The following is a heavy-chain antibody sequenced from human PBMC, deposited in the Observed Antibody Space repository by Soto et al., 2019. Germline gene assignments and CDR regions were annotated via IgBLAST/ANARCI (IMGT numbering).Heavy chain of an antibody. CDR2: ISYDGSDK. J-gene: IGHJ4*02. Sequence: QVQLVESGGGGVQPGRSLRLSFEASGFTFSSYAMHWVRQAPAKGLGWVAVISYDGSDKYYADSVKGRFTISRDNSKNTLNLQMNSLRADDTAVYYCAKALGELSPESYDYWGQGTLITVSS. D-gene: IGHD3-16*02. V-gene: IGHV3-30*18. CDR3: AKALGELSPESYDY. CDR1: GFTFSSYA.